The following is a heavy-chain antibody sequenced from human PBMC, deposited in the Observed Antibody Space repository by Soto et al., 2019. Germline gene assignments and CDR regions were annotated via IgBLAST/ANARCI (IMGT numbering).Heavy chain of an antibody. Sequence: ASVKVSCKASGYTFTGYYMLWLRQAPGQGLEWMGWINPNSGGTNYAQKFQGWVTMTRDTTISTAYMELSRVRSDDTAVYYCARAGDGEYSGSAHWFDPWGQGTLVTVSS. J-gene: IGHJ5*02. CDR3: ARAGDGEYSGSAHWFDP. CDR1: GYTFTGYY. CDR2: INPNSGGT. D-gene: IGHD1-26*01. V-gene: IGHV1-2*04.